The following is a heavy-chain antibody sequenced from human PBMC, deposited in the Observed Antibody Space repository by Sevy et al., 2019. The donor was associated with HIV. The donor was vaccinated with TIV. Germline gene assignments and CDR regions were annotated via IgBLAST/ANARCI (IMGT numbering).Heavy chain of an antibody. J-gene: IGHJ3*02. CDR3: SREGSEGSVAQPDAFDI. CDR2: IRSKTYGGTT. CDR1: GFTFGEYA. Sequence: GGSLRLSCTASGFTFGEYAMSWIRQAPGKGLEWVGFIRSKTYGGTTEYAASVKGRFTISSDDSKSIAYLQMNSLKTEDTAMYYCSREGSEGSVAQPDAFDIWGQGTMVTVSS. D-gene: IGHD6-19*01. V-gene: IGHV3-49*03.